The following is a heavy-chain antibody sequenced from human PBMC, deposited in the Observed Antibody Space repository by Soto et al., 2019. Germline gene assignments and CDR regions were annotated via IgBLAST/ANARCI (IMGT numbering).Heavy chain of an antibody. CDR2: ISAYNGDT. CDR1: GYTFTNYG. D-gene: IGHD3-16*01. V-gene: IGHV1-18*01. CDR3: TRAREGEITTSAFDI. J-gene: IGHJ3*02. Sequence: QVQLVQSGAEMKKPGASVKVSCKASGYTFTNYGISWVRQAPGQGLEWMGWISAYNGDTNYAQKLQGRVTMTTDTTKSTAYRELRSLTSDDTAMYYCTRAREGEITTSAFDIWGQGTMVTVSS.